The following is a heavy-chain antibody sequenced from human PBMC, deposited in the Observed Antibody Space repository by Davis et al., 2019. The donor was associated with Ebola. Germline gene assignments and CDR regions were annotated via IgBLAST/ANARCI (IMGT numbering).Heavy chain of an antibody. V-gene: IGHV1-2*04. J-gene: IGHJ6*02. D-gene: IGHD2-2*01. CDR2: INPNSGGT. CDR3: ARDPVQLTYGMDV. CDR1: GYTFTGYY. Sequence: ASVKVSCKASGYTFTGYYMHWVRQAPGQGLEWMGWINPNSGGTNYAQKFQGWVTMTRDTSISTAYMELSRLRSEDTAVYYCARDPVQLTYGMDVWGQGTTVTVSS.